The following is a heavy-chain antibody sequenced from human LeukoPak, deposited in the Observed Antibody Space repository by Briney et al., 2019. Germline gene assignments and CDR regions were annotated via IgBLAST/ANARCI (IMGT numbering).Heavy chain of an antibody. V-gene: IGHV4-4*02. CDR2: IYHSGST. CDR3: ARIGNYYFDY. J-gene: IGHJ4*02. D-gene: IGHD1-1*01. Sequence: SETLSLTCAVSGGSISSGNWWTWVRQPPGKGLDWIGEIYHSGSTNYNPSLRSRVTISVDKSKNQFSLKLTSVTAADTAVYFCARIGNYYFDYWGPGTLVTVSS. CDR1: GGSISSGNW.